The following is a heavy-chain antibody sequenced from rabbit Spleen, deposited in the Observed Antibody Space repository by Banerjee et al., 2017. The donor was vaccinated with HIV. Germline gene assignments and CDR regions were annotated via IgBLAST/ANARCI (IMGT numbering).Heavy chain of an antibody. V-gene: IGHV1S45*01. D-gene: IGHD1-1*01. Sequence: QEQLVESGGGLVKPEGSLKLSCTASGFSFSNKAVECWVRQAPGKGLEWIACINAVTGKAVYASWAKGRFTFSKTSSTTVTLQMTSLTAADTATYFCARDLPDIIGWNFGWWGQGTLVTVS. CDR3: ARDLPDIIGWNFGW. CDR1: GFSFSNKAV. J-gene: IGHJ4*01. CDR2: INAVTGKA.